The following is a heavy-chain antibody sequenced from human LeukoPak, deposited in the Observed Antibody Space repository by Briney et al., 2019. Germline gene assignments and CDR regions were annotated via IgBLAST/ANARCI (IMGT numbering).Heavy chain of an antibody. CDR2: INSDGSST. D-gene: IGHD3-9*01. CDR3: ARALRYFDY. V-gene: IGHV3-74*01. J-gene: IGHJ4*02. Sequence: PGGSLRLSCAASGFTNSSYWMHLVRQATGKGLVWVSRINSDGSSTSYADSVKGRFTISRDNAKNTLYLRMNSLRAEDTAVYYCARALRYFDYWGQGTLVTVSS. CDR1: GFTNSSYW.